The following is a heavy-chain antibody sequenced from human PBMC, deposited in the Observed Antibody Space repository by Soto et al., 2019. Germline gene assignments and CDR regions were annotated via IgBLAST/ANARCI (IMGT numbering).Heavy chain of an antibody. Sequence: GGSLRLSCAASGFIFSNAWMSWVRQAPGKGLEWVCRIKSKADGGTTNYAAPVKGRFNISRDGSKNTLYLQMNGLKTEDTAVYYCTTAWSSKDXWGQGTLVTVSX. D-gene: IGHD3-3*01. V-gene: IGHV3-15*01. CDR1: GFIFSNAW. J-gene: IGHJ4*02. CDR3: TTAWSSKDX. CDR2: IKSKADGGTT.